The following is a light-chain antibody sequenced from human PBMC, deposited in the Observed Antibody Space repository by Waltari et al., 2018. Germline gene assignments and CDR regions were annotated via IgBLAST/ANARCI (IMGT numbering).Light chain of an antibody. CDR1: QSVSSN. Sequence: ETVMTRSPATLSVSPGERATLSCRASQSVSSNLAWYQQKPGQAPRLLIYGASTRATGIPARFSGSGSGTEFTLTISSLQSEDFAVYYCQQYNNWPPTFGQGTKLEI. CDR3: QQYNNWPPT. J-gene: IGKJ2*01. CDR2: GAS. V-gene: IGKV3-15*01.